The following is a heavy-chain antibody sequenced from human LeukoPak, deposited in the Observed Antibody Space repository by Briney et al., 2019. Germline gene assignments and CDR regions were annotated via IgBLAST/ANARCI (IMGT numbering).Heavy chain of an antibody. D-gene: IGHD6-13*01. CDR3: ARQSGEDSSTLP. CDR1: GGSISSSSYY. J-gene: IGHJ5*02. Sequence: PSETLSLTCTVSGGSISSSSYYWGWIRQPPGKGLEWIGSIYYSGSTYYNPSLKSRVTISVDTPKNQFSLKLSSVTAADTAVYYCARQSGEDSSTLPWGQGTLVTVSS. V-gene: IGHV4-39*01. CDR2: IYYSGST.